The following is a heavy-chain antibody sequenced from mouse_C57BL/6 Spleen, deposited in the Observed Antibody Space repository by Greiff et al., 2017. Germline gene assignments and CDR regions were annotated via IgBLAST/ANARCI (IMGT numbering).Heavy chain of an antibody. CDR2: ISSGSSTI. CDR1: GFTFSDYG. D-gene: IGHD1-1*01. V-gene: IGHV5-17*01. J-gene: IGHJ2*01. CDR3: ARDYGSSFDY. Sequence: DVKLVESGGGLVKPGGSLKLSCAASGFTFSDYGMHWVRQAPEKGLEWVAYISSGSSTIYYADTVKGRFTISRDNAKNTLFLQMTSLRSEDTAMYYCARDYGSSFDYWGQGTTRTVSS.